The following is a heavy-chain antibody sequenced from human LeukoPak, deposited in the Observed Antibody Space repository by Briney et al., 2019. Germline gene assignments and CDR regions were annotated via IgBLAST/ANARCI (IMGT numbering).Heavy chain of an antibody. V-gene: IGHV3-30*02. D-gene: IGHD3-22*01. J-gene: IGHJ3*02. CDR3: AKVLSYYDSRVVDI. CDR2: IRHDGSNK. CDR1: GFTFSSYG. Sequence: GGSLRLSCAASGFTFSSYGMHWVRLAPGKGLEWVAFIRHDGSNKYYRDSAKGRFTISRDNSKNTLYLQMNSLRAEDTAVYYCAKVLSYYDSRVVDIWGQGTMVTVSS.